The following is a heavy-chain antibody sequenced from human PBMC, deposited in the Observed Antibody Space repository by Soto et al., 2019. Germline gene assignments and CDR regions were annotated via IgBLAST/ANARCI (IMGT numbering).Heavy chain of an antibody. V-gene: IGHV4-31*03. J-gene: IGHJ4*02. CDR2: ISYSGST. CDR3: ATEFPYRPSTSCYAEY. Sequence: QVQLQESGPGLVKPSQTLSLTCTVSGGSVSSGGYYWSWIRQHPGKSLEWIGYISYSGSTYYNPSPQSRLTISVDTSKIQFCLKLSSVTAANTAVYYCATEFPYRPSTSCYAEYCGAGNLVSVSS. D-gene: IGHD2-2*01. CDR1: GGSVSSGGYY.